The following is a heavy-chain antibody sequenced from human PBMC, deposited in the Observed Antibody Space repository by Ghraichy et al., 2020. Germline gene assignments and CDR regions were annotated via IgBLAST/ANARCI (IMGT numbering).Heavy chain of an antibody. CDR3: ARVSTTTGTTRYYYYYGMDV. V-gene: IGHV4-59*01. CDR1: GGSISSFY. CDR2: IYYSGSP. D-gene: IGHD1-1*01. Sequence: SETLSLTCIVSGGSISSFYWSWIRQPPGKGLEWLGYIYYSGSPNYNPFLESRVTMSIDTSKNQLSLKLNSVTAADTAVYYCARVSTTTGTTRYYYYYGMDVWCQGTTVTVSS. J-gene: IGHJ6*02.